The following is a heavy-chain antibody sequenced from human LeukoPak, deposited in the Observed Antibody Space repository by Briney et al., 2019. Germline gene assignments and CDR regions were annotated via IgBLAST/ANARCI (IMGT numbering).Heavy chain of an antibody. CDR3: AGAVTGYYLSHYYFPY. D-gene: IGHD3-9*01. CDR2: IYYNGIT. CDR1: GDSISSGDYY. J-gene: IGHJ4*02. Sequence: TLSLTCTVSGDSISSGDYYWTWIRQPPGKGLEWIGYIYYNGITYYNPSLKSRVIISVDQPKKQFSLKLSSVTAADTAVYYYAGAVTGYYLSHYYFPYWGRGTLVTVSS. V-gene: IGHV4-30-4*01.